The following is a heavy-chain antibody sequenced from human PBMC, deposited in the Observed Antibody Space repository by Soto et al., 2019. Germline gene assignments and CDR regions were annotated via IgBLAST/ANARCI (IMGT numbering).Heavy chain of an antibody. D-gene: IGHD3-3*01. CDR2: INAGNGNT. J-gene: IGHJ4*02. V-gene: IGHV1-3*01. CDR1: GYTFTSYA. Sequence: GASVKVSCKASGYTFTSYAMHWVRQAPGQRLEWMGWINAGNGNTKYSQKFQGRVTITRDTSASTAYMELSSLRSEDTAVYYCARDILRFLEWLPKFDYWGQGTLVTVSS. CDR3: ARDILRFLEWLPKFDY.